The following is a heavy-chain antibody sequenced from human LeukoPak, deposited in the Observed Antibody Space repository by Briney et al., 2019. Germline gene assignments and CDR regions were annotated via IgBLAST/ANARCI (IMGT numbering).Heavy chain of an antibody. CDR2: ITWNRDNI. CDR3: AKDLGSAITFALVLDV. D-gene: IGHD3-16*01. Sequence: TGRSLRLSCAASGFTFDDYAMHWVRQAPGKGLEWVSGITWNRDNIGYGDSVKGRFTISRDNVKNALYLQMTSLRPEDTALYYCAKDLGSAITFALVLDVWGQGTTVIVSS. V-gene: IGHV3-9*01. CDR1: GFTFDDYA. J-gene: IGHJ6*02.